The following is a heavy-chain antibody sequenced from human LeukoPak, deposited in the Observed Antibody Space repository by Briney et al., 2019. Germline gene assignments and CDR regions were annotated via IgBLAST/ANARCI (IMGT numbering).Heavy chain of an antibody. CDR3: AKAPYYYDSSGYYYFDY. J-gene: IGHJ4*02. V-gene: IGHV3-48*03. CDR2: ISDSGSTI. Sequence: PGGSLRLSCAASGFTFSSYAMNWVRQAPGEGLEWVSFISDSGSTIYYADSVKGRFTISRDSSKNTLYLQMNSLRAEDTAVYYCAKAPYYYDSSGYYYFDYWGQGTLVTVSS. D-gene: IGHD3-22*01. CDR1: GFTFSSYA.